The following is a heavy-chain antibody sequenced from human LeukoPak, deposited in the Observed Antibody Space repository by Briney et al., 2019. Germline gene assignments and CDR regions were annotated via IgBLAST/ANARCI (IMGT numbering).Heavy chain of an antibody. CDR2: IIPIFGTA. CDR1: GGTFSSYA. J-gene: IGHJ1*01. CDR3: ATYSSSWYGSKYFQH. D-gene: IGHD6-13*01. Sequence: GASVKVSCKASGGTFSSYAIGWVRQAPGQGLEWMGGIIPIFGTANYAQKFQGRVTITADKSTSTAYMELSSLRSEDTAVYYCATYSSSWYGSKYFQHWGQGTLVTVSS. V-gene: IGHV1-69*06.